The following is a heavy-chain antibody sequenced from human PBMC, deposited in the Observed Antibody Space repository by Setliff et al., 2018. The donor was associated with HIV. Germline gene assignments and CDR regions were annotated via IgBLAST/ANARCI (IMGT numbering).Heavy chain of an antibody. Sequence: SETLSLTCTVSGGSISSGSYYWSWIRQPAGKGLEWIGHIHTSGSTKYNPSLKSRVTISADTSKNQFSLNLSSVTAAETAVYYCARSTVGAGASFPWGRGILVTVSS. CDR2: IHTSGST. J-gene: IGHJ5*02. D-gene: IGHD1-26*01. CDR3: ARSTVGAGASFP. V-gene: IGHV4-61*09. CDR1: GGSISSGSYY.